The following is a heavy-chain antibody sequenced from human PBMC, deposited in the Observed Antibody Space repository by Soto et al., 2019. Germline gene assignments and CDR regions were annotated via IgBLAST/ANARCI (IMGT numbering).Heavy chain of an antibody. Sequence: SETLSLTCSVSGGSISISSYYWCWIRQPPGKGLEWIGTIYYSGTTYYNPSLKSRVTISVDTSKNQFSLRLSSVTAADTAVYYFARHTRGNFNYYYYGMDVWGQGTTVTVSS. D-gene: IGHD1-7*01. V-gene: IGHV4-39*01. CDR3: ARHTRGNFNYYYYGMDV. CDR2: IYYSGTT. J-gene: IGHJ6*02. CDR1: GGSISISSYY.